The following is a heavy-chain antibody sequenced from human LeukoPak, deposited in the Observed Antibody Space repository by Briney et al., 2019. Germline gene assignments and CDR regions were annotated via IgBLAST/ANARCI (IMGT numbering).Heavy chain of an antibody. CDR2: IYYSGST. V-gene: IGHV4-59*01. J-gene: IGHJ2*01. Sequence: PSETLSLTCTVSGGSISSYYWSWIRQPPGKGLEWIGYIYYSGSTNYNPSLKSRVTISVDTSKNQFSLKLSSVTAADTAVYYCARDTSYYYGSESYWSRGTLVTVSS. CDR3: ARDTSYYYGSESY. D-gene: IGHD3-10*01. CDR1: GGSISSYY.